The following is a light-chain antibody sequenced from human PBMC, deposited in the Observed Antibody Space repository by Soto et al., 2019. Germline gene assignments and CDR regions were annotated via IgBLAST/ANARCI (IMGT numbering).Light chain of an antibody. CDR2: DAS. V-gene: IGKV3-20*01. CDR1: QSVSSH. J-gene: IGKJ1*01. CDR3: QQYGSSPPT. Sequence: EIVLTQSPGTLSLSPGERATLSCRASQSVSSHLAWYQQKRGQAPRLLIYDASSRATGTPDRFSGSGSGTDFTLTINRLEPEDFALYYCQQYGSSPPTFGQGTKVDI.